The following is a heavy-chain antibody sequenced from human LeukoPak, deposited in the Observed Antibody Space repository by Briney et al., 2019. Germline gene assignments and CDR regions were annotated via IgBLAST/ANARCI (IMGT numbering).Heavy chain of an antibody. CDR3: ARGGGIAARGRGRRYFDY. V-gene: IGHV4-34*01. J-gene: IGHJ4*02. CDR1: GGSFSGYY. D-gene: IGHD6-6*01. CDR2: INHSGST. Sequence: PSETLSLTCAVYGGSFSGYYWSWIRQPPGKGLEWIGEINHSGSTNYNPSLKSRVSISVDTSKNQFSLKLSSVTAADTAVYYCARGGGIAARGRGRRYFDYWGQGTLDTVSS.